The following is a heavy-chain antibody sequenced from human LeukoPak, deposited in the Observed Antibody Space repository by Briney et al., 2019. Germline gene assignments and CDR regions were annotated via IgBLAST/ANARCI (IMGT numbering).Heavy chain of an antibody. D-gene: IGHD5-12*01. CDR2: ISAYNGNT. Sequence: ASVKVSCKASGYTFTSYGISWVRQAPGRGLEWMGWISAYNGNTNYAQKLQGRVTMTTDTSTSTAYMELSSLRSEDTAVYYCARGMNGYGGYDYWGQGTMVTVSS. V-gene: IGHV1-18*01. CDR3: ARGMNGYGGYDY. CDR1: GYTFTSYG. J-gene: IGHJ3*01.